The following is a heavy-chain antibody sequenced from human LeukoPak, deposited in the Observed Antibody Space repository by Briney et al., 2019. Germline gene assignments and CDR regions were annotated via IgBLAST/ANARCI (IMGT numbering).Heavy chain of an antibody. Sequence: PGGSLRLSCAASGFTFSSHSMHWVRQAPGKGLEWISYITSGSSTIYYADSVKGRFTISRDDSKNTLYLQMNSLRAEDTAVYYCARDFCSTTTCLDYWGQGTLVTVSS. CDR1: GFTFSSHS. CDR2: ITSGSSTI. V-gene: IGHV3-48*01. J-gene: IGHJ4*02. D-gene: IGHD2-2*01. CDR3: ARDFCSTTTCLDY.